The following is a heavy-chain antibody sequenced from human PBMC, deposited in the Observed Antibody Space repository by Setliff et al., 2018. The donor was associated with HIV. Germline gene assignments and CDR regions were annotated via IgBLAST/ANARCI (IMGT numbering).Heavy chain of an antibody. Sequence: GGSLRLSCAASGFTFSAYSMNWVRQVPGKGLEWVSCISTSGNFIYYADSVKGRFTVSRDNAKNTLYLQMNSLRPEDTALYYCAKVRALTYCRGDSCYCFDYWGQGTLVTVSS. D-gene: IGHD2-15*01. CDR2: ISTSGNFI. J-gene: IGHJ4*02. V-gene: IGHV3-21*01. CDR1: GFTFSAYS. CDR3: AKVRALTYCRGDSCYCFDY.